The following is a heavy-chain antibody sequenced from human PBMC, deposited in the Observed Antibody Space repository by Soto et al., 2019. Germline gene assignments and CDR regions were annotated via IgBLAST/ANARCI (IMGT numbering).Heavy chain of an antibody. D-gene: IGHD2-2*02. Sequence: PSETLSLPCTFSGGSIRSGCYYWSWIRQHPGKGLEWMGYIYYSGSTYYTPSLKSRVTISVDTSKNQFSLKLSSVTAADTAVYYCERIPGAYFLDYLGQGTRVIVTS. CDR2: IYYSGST. J-gene: IGHJ4*02. CDR3: ERIPGAYFLDY. CDR1: GGSIRSGCYY. V-gene: IGHV4-31*03.